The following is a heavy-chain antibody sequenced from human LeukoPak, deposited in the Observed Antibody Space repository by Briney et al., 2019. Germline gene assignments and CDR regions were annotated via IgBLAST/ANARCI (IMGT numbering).Heavy chain of an antibody. CDR3: AKDLDSSGWRFHDAFDI. CDR1: GFTFSSYA. CDR2: LRYDGSNK. V-gene: IGHV3-30*02. D-gene: IGHD6-19*01. J-gene: IGHJ3*02. Sequence: GGSLRLSCAASGFTFSSYAMNWGRQAPGKGLQGVAFLRYDGSNKYYADSVRARFTISRDNSKNTLYLQMNSQRVEDTSVYYCAKDLDSSGWRFHDAFDIWGQGTMVTVSS.